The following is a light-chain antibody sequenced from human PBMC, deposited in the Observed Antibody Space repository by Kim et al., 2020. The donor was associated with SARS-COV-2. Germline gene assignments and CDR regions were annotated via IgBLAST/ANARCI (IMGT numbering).Light chain of an antibody. Sequence: RATINCNSSQSVLYSSNNKNYLAWYQQKPGQPPKLLIYWASTRESGVPDRFSGSGSGTDFTLTISSLQAEDVAVYYCQQYYSTPLTFGQGTKLEI. CDR2: WAS. J-gene: IGKJ2*01. V-gene: IGKV4-1*01. CDR3: QQYYSTPLT. CDR1: QSVLYSSNNKNY.